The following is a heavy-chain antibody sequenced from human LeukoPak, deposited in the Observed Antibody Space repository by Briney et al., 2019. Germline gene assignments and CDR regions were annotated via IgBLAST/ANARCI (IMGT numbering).Heavy chain of an antibody. CDR3: ARGAPHGYCSGGSCYSDY. D-gene: IGHD2-15*01. CDR2: ITHSGST. V-gene: IGHV4-34*01. Sequence: SETLSLTCAVYGGSFSGYYWSWIRQPPRKGLEWIGEITHSGSTNYNPSLKSRVTISVDTSKNQFSLKLSSVTAADTAVYYCARGAPHGYCSGGSCYSDYWGQGTLVTVSS. CDR1: GGSFSGYY. J-gene: IGHJ4*02.